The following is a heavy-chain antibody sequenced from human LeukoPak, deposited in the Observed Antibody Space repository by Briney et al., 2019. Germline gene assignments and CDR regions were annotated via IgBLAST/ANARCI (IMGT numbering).Heavy chain of an antibody. CDR2: ISPNSGGT. V-gene: IGHV1-2*06. D-gene: IGHD4-17*01. CDR3: AKNRAGDYADY. CDR1: GYTSTDYY. J-gene: IGHJ4*02. Sequence: ASVKISCKASGYTSTDYYVHWVRQAPGQGLELMGRISPNSGGTNYAQKFRGRLTVTRDTSISTAYMELSSLRSDDTAVYYCAKNRAGDYADYWGQGTLVTVSS.